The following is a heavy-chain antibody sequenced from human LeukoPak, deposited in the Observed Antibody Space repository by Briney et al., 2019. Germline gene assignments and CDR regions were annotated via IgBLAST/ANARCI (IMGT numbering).Heavy chain of an antibody. D-gene: IGHD3-9*01. V-gene: IGHV3-30*02. J-gene: IGHJ5*02. CDR1: GFTFSSYG. Sequence: GGSLRLSCAASGFTFSSYGMHWDRQAPGKGLEWVAFIRYDGSNKYYADSVKGRFTISRDNAKNSLYLQMNSLRAEDTAVYYCARALRYFDWLSTSPEYNWFDPWGQGTLVTVSS. CDR2: IRYDGSNK. CDR3: ARALRYFDWLSTSPEYNWFDP.